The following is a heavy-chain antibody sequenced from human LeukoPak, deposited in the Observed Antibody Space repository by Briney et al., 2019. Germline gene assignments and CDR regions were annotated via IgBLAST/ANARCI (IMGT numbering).Heavy chain of an antibody. Sequence: GGSLRLSCAASGFTFSRYTMNWVRQAPGKGLEWVSSISSSSSYIYYAESLKGRFTISRDNAKNSVYLQMNSLRAEDTAVYYCARWEHAGGYVYWGQGILVTVSS. CDR1: GFTFSRYT. D-gene: IGHD1/OR15-1a*01. CDR2: ISSSSSYI. CDR3: ARWEHAGGYVY. V-gene: IGHV3-21*01. J-gene: IGHJ4*02.